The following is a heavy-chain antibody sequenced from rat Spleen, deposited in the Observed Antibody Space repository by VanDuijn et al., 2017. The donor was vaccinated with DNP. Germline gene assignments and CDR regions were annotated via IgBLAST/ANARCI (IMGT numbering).Heavy chain of an antibody. CDR1: GFTFNNSW. D-gene: IGHD1-1*01. J-gene: IGHJ3*01. V-gene: IGHV5-31*01. CDR3: AIYFYSGENWFAY. Sequence: EVQLVESGGDLVQPGRSLKLSCVASGFTFNNSWLTWFRQVPEKGLEWVASIPSSGGRTYYPDSVKGRFTLSRDNTKNTLYLQMNSLRSADTATYYRAIYFYSGENWFAYWGQGTLVTVYS. CDR2: IPSSGGRT.